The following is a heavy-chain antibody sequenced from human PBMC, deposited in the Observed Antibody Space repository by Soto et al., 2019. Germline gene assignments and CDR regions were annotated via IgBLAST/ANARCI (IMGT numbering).Heavy chain of an antibody. V-gene: IGHV3-33*01. D-gene: IGHD3-16*01. CDR2: IWHDGGNK. Sequence: GGSLRLSCAASGFTFSSYGMHWVRQAPGKGLEWVAFIWHDGGNKFYAESVKGRFTISRDNSKNTLYLQMTSLSAEDTAMYYCARDGDVNTGFGKDYWGQGTLVT. CDR3: ARDGDVNTGFGKDY. J-gene: IGHJ4*02. CDR1: GFTFSSYG.